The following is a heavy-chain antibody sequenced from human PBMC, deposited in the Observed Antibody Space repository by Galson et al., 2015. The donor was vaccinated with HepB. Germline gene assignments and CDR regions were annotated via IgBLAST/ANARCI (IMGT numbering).Heavy chain of an antibody. Sequence: SLRLSCAASGFSFTRYAMTWVRQAPGKGLEWVSSITSSGGNSYYTDSVKGRFTVSSDNSNNTLLLQLNSLRAEDTAMYFCAKDGIMVANNPYHFHYWGQGTLVTVSS. J-gene: IGHJ4*02. CDR1: GFSFTRYA. CDR2: ITSSGGNS. CDR3: AKDGIMVANNPYHFHY. D-gene: IGHD2-15*01. V-gene: IGHV3-23*01.